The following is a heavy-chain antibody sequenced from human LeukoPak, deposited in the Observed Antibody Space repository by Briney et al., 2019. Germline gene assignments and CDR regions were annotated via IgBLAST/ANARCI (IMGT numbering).Heavy chain of an antibody. D-gene: IGHD2-2*01. J-gene: IGHJ6*02. CDR2: IIPIFGTA. CDR1: GGTFISYA. Sequence: SVKVSCKASGGTFISYAISWVRQAPGQGLEWMGGIIPIFGTANYAQKFQGRVTITADESTSTAYMELSSLRSEDTAVYYCARVVPAAIDYYYGMDVWGQGTTVTVSS. V-gene: IGHV1-69*13. CDR3: ARVVPAAIDYYYGMDV.